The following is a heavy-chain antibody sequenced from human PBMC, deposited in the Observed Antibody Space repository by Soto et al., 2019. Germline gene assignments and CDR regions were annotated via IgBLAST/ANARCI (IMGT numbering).Heavy chain of an antibody. CDR3: ARAHDVILTGSDNWFDP. V-gene: IGHV5-51*01. J-gene: IGHJ5*02. Sequence: PGESLKISCKGSGYSFTSYWIGWVRLMPGKGLEWMGIIYPGDSDTRYSPSFQGQVTISADKSISTAYLQWSSLKASDTAMYYCARAHDVILTGSDNWFDPWGQGTLVTVSS. D-gene: IGHD3-9*01. CDR1: GYSFTSYW. CDR2: IYPGDSDT.